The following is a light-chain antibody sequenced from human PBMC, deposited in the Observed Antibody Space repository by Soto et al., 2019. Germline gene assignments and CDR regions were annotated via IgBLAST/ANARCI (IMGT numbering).Light chain of an antibody. CDR2: DAS. Sequence: DIVLTQYPGTLSLSPGQRATLSCRASQSVSRNLAWYQQKPGQAPRLLIYDASTRATGIPDRFSGGGSGTEFTLTISSLQSEDFVVYYCQQYNSWPPITFGQGTRLEI. V-gene: IGKV3-15*01. CDR1: QSVSRN. J-gene: IGKJ5*01. CDR3: QQYNSWPPIT.